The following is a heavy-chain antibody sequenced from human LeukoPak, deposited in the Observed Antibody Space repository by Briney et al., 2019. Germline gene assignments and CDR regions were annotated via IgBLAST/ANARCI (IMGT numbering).Heavy chain of an antibody. CDR3: ARAPVGQIAAAGDY. Sequence: NTGESLKISCKGSGYTFTSYWIGGVRKMPGKGLDWMGIIYPGDSDTRYSPSFQGQVTISADKSISTAYLQWSSLKASDTAMYYCARAPVGQIAAAGDYWGQGPLVTVSS. D-gene: IGHD6-13*01. V-gene: IGHV5-51*01. J-gene: IGHJ4*02. CDR2: IYPGDSDT. CDR1: GYTFTSYW.